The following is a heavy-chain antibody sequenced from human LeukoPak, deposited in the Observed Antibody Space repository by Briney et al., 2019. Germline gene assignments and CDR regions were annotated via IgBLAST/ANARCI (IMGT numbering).Heavy chain of an antibody. J-gene: IGHJ2*01. D-gene: IGHD6-13*01. CDR3: ARDHRRQLVSGWYFDL. CDR1: GGTFSSYV. Sequence: ASVKVSCKASGGTFSSYVFSWVRQAPGQGLEWMGWISAYNGNTNYAQKLQGRVTMTTDTSTSTAYMELRSLRSDDTAVYYCARDHRRQLVSGWYFDLWGRGTLVTVSS. CDR2: ISAYNGNT. V-gene: IGHV1-18*01.